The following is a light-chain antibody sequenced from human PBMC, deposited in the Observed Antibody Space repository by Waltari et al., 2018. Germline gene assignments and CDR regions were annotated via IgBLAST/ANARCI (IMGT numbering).Light chain of an antibody. CDR2: GAS. CDR3: QHYLRLPVT. CDR1: ESVSTA. V-gene: IGKV3-20*01. Sequence: EIVLTQSPGTLSLSVGERATVSCRASESVSTALAWYPQKPGQAPRLLIDGASTRATGIPDRCSGSGCGTDFSLTISRLEPDDFAVYYCQHYLRLPVTFGQGTTVEI. J-gene: IGKJ1*01.